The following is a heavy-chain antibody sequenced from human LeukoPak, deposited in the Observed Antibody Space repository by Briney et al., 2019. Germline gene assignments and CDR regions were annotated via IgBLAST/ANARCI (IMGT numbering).Heavy chain of an antibody. CDR3: ARVGLWHYPVDS. Sequence: GGSLRLSCAVSGFTFSSYSMNWVRQAPGKGLEWVSSISSSSSIIYYGDSVKGRFTVSRDNAKNSLYLQMNSLRAEDTAVYYCARVGLWHYPVDSWGQGTLVTVSS. CDR2: ISSSSSII. J-gene: IGHJ4*02. CDR1: GFTFSSYS. V-gene: IGHV3-48*01. D-gene: IGHD1-7*01.